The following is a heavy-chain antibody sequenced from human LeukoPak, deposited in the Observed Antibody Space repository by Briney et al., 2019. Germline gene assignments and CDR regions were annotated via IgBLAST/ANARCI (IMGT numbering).Heavy chain of an antibody. J-gene: IGHJ4*02. Sequence: PGGSLRLSCAASGFTFSSSTMSWVRQAPGKGLEWVSAISGSGGSTYYADSVKGRFTISRDNSKNTLYLQMNSLRAEDTALYYCAKVEGDIVVVPAAIREVYWGQGTLVTVSS. D-gene: IGHD2-2*02. CDR1: GFTFSSST. CDR3: AKVEGDIVVVPAAIREVY. V-gene: IGHV3-23*01. CDR2: ISGSGGST.